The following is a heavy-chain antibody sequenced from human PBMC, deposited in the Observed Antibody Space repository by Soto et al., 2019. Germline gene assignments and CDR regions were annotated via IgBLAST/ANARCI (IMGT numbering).Heavy chain of an antibody. D-gene: IGHD1-26*01. CDR1: GFTVSSHC. Sequence: GGSLRLSCAASGFTVSSHCMSWVRQVPGKGLEWVSVVNSGGSTYYADSVKGRFTISRDNSKNTLYLQMNSLRAEDTVVYYCARHRGMGAEAGPLPHWGQGTLVTVSS. J-gene: IGHJ4*02. CDR3: ARHRGMGAEAGPLPH. V-gene: IGHV3-53*01. CDR2: VNSGGST.